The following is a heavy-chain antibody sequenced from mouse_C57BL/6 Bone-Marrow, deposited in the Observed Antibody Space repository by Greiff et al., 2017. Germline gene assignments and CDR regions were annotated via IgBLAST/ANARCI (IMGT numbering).Heavy chain of an antibody. CDR1: GYTFTSYT. D-gene: IGHD2-10*02. CDR2: INPSSGYT. J-gene: IGHJ1*03. Sequence: VQLQQSGAELARPGASVKLSCKASGYTFTSYTMHWVKQRPGQGLEWIGYINPSSGYTKYNQKFKDKATLTADKSSSTAYMQLSSLTSEDSAVYYYASLVTPWYFDVWGTGTTVTVSS. V-gene: IGHV1-4*01. CDR3: ASLVTPWYFDV.